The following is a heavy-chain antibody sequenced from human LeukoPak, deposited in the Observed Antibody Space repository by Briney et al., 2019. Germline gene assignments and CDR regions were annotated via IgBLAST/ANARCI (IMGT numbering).Heavy chain of an antibody. CDR2: INHSGST. CDR1: GGSFSGYY. V-gene: IGHV4-34*01. Sequence: PSETLSLTCAVYGGSFSGYYWSWIRQPPGKGLEWIGEINHSGSTNYNPSLKSRVTISVDTSKNQFSLKLSSVTAADTAVYYCARGPLVDFDYRGQGTLVTVSS. D-gene: IGHD1-26*01. CDR3: ARGPLVDFDY. J-gene: IGHJ4*02.